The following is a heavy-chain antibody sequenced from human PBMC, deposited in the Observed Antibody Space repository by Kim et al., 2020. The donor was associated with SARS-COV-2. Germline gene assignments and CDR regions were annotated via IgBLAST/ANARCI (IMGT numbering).Heavy chain of an antibody. J-gene: IGHJ6*02. CDR1: GYTFTSYD. V-gene: IGHV1-8*01. CDR2: MNPKSGNT. CDR3: ARGRPYGSGSYYHPYGMDV. D-gene: IGHD3-10*01. Sequence: ASVKFSCKASGYTFTSYDINWVRQATGQGLEWMGWMNPKSGNTGYAQKLQGRVTMTRDTSISTAYMELSSLRSEDTAVYYCARGRPYGSGSYYHPYGMDVWGQGTAVTVSS.